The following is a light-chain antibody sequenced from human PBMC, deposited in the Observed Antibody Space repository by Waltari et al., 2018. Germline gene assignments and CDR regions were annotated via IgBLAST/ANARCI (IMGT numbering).Light chain of an antibody. V-gene: IGKV1-17*01. CDR3: LQHTNYPFT. CDR2: GAS. CDR1: QDIRND. J-gene: IGKJ3*01. Sequence: DIQMTQSPSSLSASIGDRVTITCRASQDIRNDLGWFQQKPREAPRRLIYGASTLQTGVPSRFSGSGSGTDFTLTIASLQPEDFATYYCLQHTNYPFTFGPGTKVDVK.